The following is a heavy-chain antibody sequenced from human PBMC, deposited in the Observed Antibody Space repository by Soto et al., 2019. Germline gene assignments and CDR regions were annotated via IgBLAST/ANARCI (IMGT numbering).Heavy chain of an antibody. V-gene: IGHV3-21*01. CDR2: INGRSNNV. Sequence: EVQVVESGGGLVKPGGSLRLSCVFSGFTFSTYTMNWVRQAPGKGLEWVSSINGRSNNVYYADSVKGWFTISRDNAKNSLYLQMNRLRAEDTAIYYCAREDGVVGSSSAFDHWGLGTLVTVSS. D-gene: IGHD1-26*01. CDR1: GFTFSTYT. CDR3: AREDGVVGSSSAFDH. J-gene: IGHJ4*02.